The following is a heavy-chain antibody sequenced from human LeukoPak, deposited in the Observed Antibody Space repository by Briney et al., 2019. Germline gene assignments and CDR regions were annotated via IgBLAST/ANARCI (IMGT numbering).Heavy chain of an antibody. CDR3: ARGTMMVGP. D-gene: IGHD3-22*01. CDR2: IYYSGST. V-gene: IGHV4-59*01. CDR1: GGSISNYY. J-gene: IGHJ5*02. Sequence: PSETLSLTCTVSGGSISNYYWSWIRQPPGKGLEWIGFIYYSGSTTYNPSLKSRATISVDTSKNQFSLKLSSATAADTAVYYCARGTMMVGPWGQGTLVTVSS.